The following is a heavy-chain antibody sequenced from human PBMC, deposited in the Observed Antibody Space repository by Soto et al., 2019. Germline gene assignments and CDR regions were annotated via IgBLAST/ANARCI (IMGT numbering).Heavy chain of an antibody. J-gene: IGHJ5*01. CDR1: GYTFTSYG. CDR3: ARLRGDSWFDF. CDR2: ISAYNGNT. V-gene: IGHV1-18*01. Sequence: GASVKVSCKASGYTFTSYGISWVRQAPGQGLEWMGWISAYNGNTNYAGSVKGRITINPDTSNNQFSLQLTSLSPDDTAVYYCARLRGDSWFDFWGQGTRVTVSS.